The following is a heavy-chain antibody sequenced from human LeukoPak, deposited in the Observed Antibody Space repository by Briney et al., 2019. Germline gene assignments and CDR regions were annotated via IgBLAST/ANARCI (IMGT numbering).Heavy chain of an antibody. Sequence: ASVKVSCKASGYTFTSYGISWVRRAPGQGLEWMGWISAYNGNTNYAQKLQGRVTMTTDTSTSTAYMELRSLRSDDTAVYYCASAPGYSSGWYGREFDYWGQGTLVTVSS. CDR1: GYTFTSYG. J-gene: IGHJ4*02. V-gene: IGHV1-18*01. CDR2: ISAYNGNT. CDR3: ASAPGYSSGWYGREFDY. D-gene: IGHD6-19*01.